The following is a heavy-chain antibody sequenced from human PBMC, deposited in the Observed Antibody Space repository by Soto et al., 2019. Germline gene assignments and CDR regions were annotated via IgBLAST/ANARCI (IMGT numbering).Heavy chain of an antibody. Sequence: QVQLVQSGAEVKKPGSSVKVSCKASGDTFSTYTITWKRQAPGQGLEWLGGIIPRSATSKYAQKLQGRVTISADKFSITVYMALSTSRPDDTAAYYCARAGRVLVPTTVKTNFYNFAMDVWGPGTTCTVSS. CDR2: IIPRSATS. D-gene: IGHD4-17*01. CDR3: ARAGRVLVPTTVKTNFYNFAMDV. J-gene: IGHJ6*02. V-gene: IGHV1-69*14. CDR1: GDTFSTYT.